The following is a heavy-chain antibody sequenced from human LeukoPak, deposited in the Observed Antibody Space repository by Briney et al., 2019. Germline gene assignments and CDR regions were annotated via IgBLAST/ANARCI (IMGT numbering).Heavy chain of an antibody. V-gene: IGHV4-39*01. CDR2: IYHSGST. D-gene: IGHD3-22*01. Sequence: PSETLSLICTVSGGSISINSYYWGWIRQPPGKGLEWIGSIYHSGSTYYNPSLRSRLTISVDTSKNQFSLKLSSVTAADTAVYYCARGRYYYDSGGYQSPYYYMDVWGKGTTVTVSS. CDR3: ARGRYYYDSGGYQSPYYYMDV. J-gene: IGHJ6*03. CDR1: GGSISINSYY.